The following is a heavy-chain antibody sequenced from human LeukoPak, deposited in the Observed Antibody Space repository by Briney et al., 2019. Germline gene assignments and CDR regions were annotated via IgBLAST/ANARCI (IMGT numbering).Heavy chain of an antibody. D-gene: IGHD3-3*01. J-gene: IGHJ6*03. CDR3: ARDLEGYYYYYMDV. CDR2: IYYSGST. V-gene: IGHV4-31*03. CDR1: GGSIGSGGYY. Sequence: SETLSLTCTVSGGSIGSGGYYWSWIRQHPGKGLEWIGYIYYSGSTYYNPSLKSRVTISVDTSKNQFSLKLSSVTPEDTAVYYCARDLEGYYYYYMDVWGKGTTVTVSS.